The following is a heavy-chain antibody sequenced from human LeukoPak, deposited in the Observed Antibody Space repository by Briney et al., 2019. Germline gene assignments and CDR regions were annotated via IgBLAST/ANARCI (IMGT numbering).Heavy chain of an antibody. Sequence: GGSLRLSWAVSGFTASRNSMSWVRQAPGKGLEWDSVFYSDGSTYNADTVKGRFTISRDNSKKTLYLQMNSLRVEDTAVCYCAKARIAVAGTPDAFDIWGQGTMVTVSS. V-gene: IGHV3-53*01. J-gene: IGHJ3*02. D-gene: IGHD6-19*01. CDR2: FYSDGST. CDR1: GFTASRNS. CDR3: AKARIAVAGTPDAFDI.